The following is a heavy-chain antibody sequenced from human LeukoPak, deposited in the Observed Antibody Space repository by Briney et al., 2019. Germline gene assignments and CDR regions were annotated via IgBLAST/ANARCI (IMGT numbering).Heavy chain of an antibody. CDR3: ARGPRYCSSTSCYWGRDY. CDR2: MNPNSGNT. CDR1: GYTFTSYD. Sequence: ASVKVSCKASGYTFTSYDINWVRQATGQGLEWMGWMNPNSGNTGYAQKFQGRVTMTRNTSISTAYMELSSLRSEDTAVYYCARGPRYCSSTSCYWGRDYWGQRTLVTVSS. D-gene: IGHD2-2*01. J-gene: IGHJ4*02. V-gene: IGHV1-8*01.